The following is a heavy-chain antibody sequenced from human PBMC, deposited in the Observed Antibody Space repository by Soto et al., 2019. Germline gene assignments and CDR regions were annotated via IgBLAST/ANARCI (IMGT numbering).Heavy chain of an antibody. CDR3: ARDKAVGATTGSSFHY. J-gene: IGHJ4*02. CDR2: IKQDGSEK. V-gene: IGHV3-7*01. D-gene: IGHD1-26*01. Sequence: EVQLVESGGGLVQPGGSLRLSCAASGFTFSTYWMTWVRQAPGKGLEWVANIKQDGSEKYYVDSVKGRFTISRDNNKNSLFLQMSSLRAEDTALYYCARDKAVGATTGSSFHYWGQGTLVTVSS. CDR1: GFTFSTYW.